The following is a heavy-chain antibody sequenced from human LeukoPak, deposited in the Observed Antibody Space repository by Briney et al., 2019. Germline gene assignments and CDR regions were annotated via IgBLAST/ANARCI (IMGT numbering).Heavy chain of an antibody. V-gene: IGHV1-2*02. CDR2: INPNGGGT. J-gene: IGHJ4*02. D-gene: IGHD1-26*01. Sequence: ASVKVSCKASGYTFTGYYMHWVRQAPGQGLEWMGWINPNGGGTNYAQKFQGRVTMTRDTSISTAYMELSRLRSDDTAVYYCARGQNLRVGAPPGYWGQGTLVTVSS. CDR3: ARGQNLRVGAPPGY. CDR1: GYTFTGYY.